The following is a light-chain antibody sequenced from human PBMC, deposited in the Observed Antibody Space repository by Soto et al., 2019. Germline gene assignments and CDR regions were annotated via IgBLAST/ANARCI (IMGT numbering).Light chain of an antibody. CDR1: SSDVGGYNY. Sequence: QSALTQPPSASGSPGQSVAISCTGTSSDVGGYNYVSWYQPHPGKAPKLMIYEVNKRPSGVPDHFSGSKSGNTASLTVSGLQADDEADYYCSSYAGSSNVFGTGTKLTVL. CDR2: EVN. V-gene: IGLV2-8*01. CDR3: SSYAGSSNV. J-gene: IGLJ1*01.